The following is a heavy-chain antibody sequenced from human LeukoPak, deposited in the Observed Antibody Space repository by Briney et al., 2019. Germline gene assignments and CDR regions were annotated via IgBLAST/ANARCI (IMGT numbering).Heavy chain of an antibody. J-gene: IGHJ4*02. Sequence: GESLKISCKGSGYSFTNYWIGWVRQMPGKGLEWMGIIYPGYSDTRYSPSFQGQVTTSADNPISTAYLQWSSLKASDTAMYYCARLSPTCSSTSCYYDYWGQGTLVTVSS. D-gene: IGHD2-2*01. CDR1: GYSFTNYW. V-gene: IGHV5-51*01. CDR3: ARLSPTCSSTSCYYDY. CDR2: IYPGYSDT.